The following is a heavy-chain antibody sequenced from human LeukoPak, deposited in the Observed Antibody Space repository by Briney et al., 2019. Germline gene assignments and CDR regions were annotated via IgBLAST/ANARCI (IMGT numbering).Heavy chain of an antibody. J-gene: IGHJ4*02. CDR2: IRYDGSNR. V-gene: IGHV3-30*02. Sequence: GGSLRLSCAASGFTFSSYGMHWVRQAPGKGLEWVAFIRYDGSNRYYADSVKGRFTISRDNSKSTLYIQMNSLRAEDTAVYYCARAKPKNMVRGLIMRRESRYYFDYWGQGTLVTVSS. CDR1: GFTFSSYG. CDR3: ARAKPKNMVRGLIMRRESRYYFDY. D-gene: IGHD3-10*01.